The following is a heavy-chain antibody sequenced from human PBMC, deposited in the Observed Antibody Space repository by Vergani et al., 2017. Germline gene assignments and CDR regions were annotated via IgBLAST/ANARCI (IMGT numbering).Heavy chain of an antibody. J-gene: IGHJ4*02. D-gene: IGHD1-26*01. CDR3: ARGRVEKSSELLRYYYFDY. V-gene: IGHV1-8*01. Sequence: QVQLVQSGAEVKKPGASVKVSCKASGYTFTSYDINWVRQATGQGLEWMGWMNPNSGNTGYAQKFQGRVTMTRNTSISTAYMELSSLRSEDTDVYYCARGRVEKSSELLRYYYFDYWGQGTLVTVSS. CDR1: GYTFTSYD. CDR2: MNPNSGNT.